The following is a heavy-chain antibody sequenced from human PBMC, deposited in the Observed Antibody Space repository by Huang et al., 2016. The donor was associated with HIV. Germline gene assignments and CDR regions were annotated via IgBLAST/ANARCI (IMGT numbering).Heavy chain of an antibody. J-gene: IGHJ4*02. CDR1: GYPFTGYY. CDR2: INPNSGGT. V-gene: IGHV1-2*02. D-gene: IGHD3-22*01. CDR3: ARNFDGRGYYYDFAY. Sequence: QAQLVQSGAEVKKPGASVRVSCKASGYPFTGYYIHGVRQAPGQGLEWMGWINPNSGGTNYVQKFQGRVTMTTDRSITTAYMELSRLSSDDTAVYYCARNFDGRGYYYDFAYWGQGTLVTVSS.